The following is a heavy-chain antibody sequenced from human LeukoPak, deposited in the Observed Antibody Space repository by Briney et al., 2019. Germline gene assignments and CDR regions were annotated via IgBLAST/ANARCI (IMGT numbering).Heavy chain of an antibody. D-gene: IGHD5-18*01. CDR1: GYSISSGYY. J-gene: IGHJ5*02. CDR3: ARDGRWDTAMVPRHWFDP. CDR2: IYYSGST. V-gene: IGHV4-61*01. Sequence: SETLSLTCTVSGYSISSGYYWSWIRQPPGKGLEWIGYIYYSGSTNYNPSLKSRVTISVDTSKNQFSLKLSSVTAADTAVYYCARDGRWDTAMVPRHWFDPWGQGTLVTVSS.